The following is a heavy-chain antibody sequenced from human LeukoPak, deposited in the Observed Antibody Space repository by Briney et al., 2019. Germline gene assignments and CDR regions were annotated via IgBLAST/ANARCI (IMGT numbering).Heavy chain of an antibody. CDR2: ISGSGGST. J-gene: IGHJ4*02. CDR3: AKDTELVRGVSFDY. D-gene: IGHD3-10*01. CDR1: GFTFSSYV. V-gene: IGHV3-23*01. Sequence: GGSLRLSCAASGFTFSSYVMSWVCQAPGQGLEWVSTISGSGGSTYYADSVKGRFTISRDNSKNTLHLQMNSLRAEDTAVYYCAKDTELVRGVSFDYWGQGTLVTVSS.